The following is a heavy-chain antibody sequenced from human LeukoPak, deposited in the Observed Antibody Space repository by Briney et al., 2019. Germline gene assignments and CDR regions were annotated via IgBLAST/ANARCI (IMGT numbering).Heavy chain of an antibody. J-gene: IGHJ5*02. V-gene: IGHV1-46*01. CDR3: ARDNSVGDSAWWFDP. CDR2: INPSGGRT. D-gene: IGHD5-12*01. Sequence: ASVKLSCKASGYRFTTYYMHWVRQAPGQGLEWMGMINPSGGRTIYAQKFQGRVTMTRDTSTNTVYMELSSLRSEDTAVYYCARDNSVGDSAWWFDPWGQGTLVTVSS. CDR1: GYRFTTYY.